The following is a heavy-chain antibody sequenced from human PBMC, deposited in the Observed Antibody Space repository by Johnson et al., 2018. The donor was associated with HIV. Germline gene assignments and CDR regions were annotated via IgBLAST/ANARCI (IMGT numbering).Heavy chain of an antibody. V-gene: IGHV3-15*01. J-gene: IGHJ3*02. CDR2: IKSKTDGGTT. D-gene: IGHD3/OR15-3a*01. CDR1: GFTFSSYA. Sequence: VQLVESGGGVVQPGRSLRLSCAASGFTFSSYAMHWVRQAPGKGLEWVGRIKSKTDGGTTDYAAPVKGRFTISRDDSKNTLYLQMNSLKTEDTAMYYCTTAELGWTGLGAFDIWGQGTMVTVSS. CDR3: TTAELGWTGLGAFDI.